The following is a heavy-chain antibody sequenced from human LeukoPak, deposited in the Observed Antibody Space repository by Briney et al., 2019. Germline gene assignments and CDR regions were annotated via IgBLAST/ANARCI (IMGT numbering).Heavy chain of an antibody. CDR3: ARASIGYSSSWYFDY. J-gene: IGHJ4*02. V-gene: IGHV4-59*01. D-gene: IGHD6-13*01. CDR2: IYHSGSS. Sequence: ETLSLTCTVSGGSISSYYWSWIRQPPGMGLEWSGYIYHSGSSNYNPSLKSRVTISVDTSKKQFSLKLSSVTAADTAVYYCARASIGYSSSWYFDYWGQGTLVTVSS. CDR1: GGSISSYY.